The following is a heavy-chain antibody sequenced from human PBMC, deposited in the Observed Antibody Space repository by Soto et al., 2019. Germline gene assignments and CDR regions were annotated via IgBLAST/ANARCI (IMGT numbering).Heavy chain of an antibody. V-gene: IGHV3-23*01. CDR2: ITGSGGGT. Sequence: GGSLRLSCVASGFTFSSYAMSWVRQAPGKGLEWVSVITGSGGGTYYADSVKGRFSFSRDNSKNTLYLQMNSLRAEDTAVYYCAKGHSVNSWGAFDYWGLGTLVTVSS. D-gene: IGHD1-26*01. J-gene: IGHJ4*02. CDR3: AKGHSVNSWGAFDY. CDR1: GFTFSSYA.